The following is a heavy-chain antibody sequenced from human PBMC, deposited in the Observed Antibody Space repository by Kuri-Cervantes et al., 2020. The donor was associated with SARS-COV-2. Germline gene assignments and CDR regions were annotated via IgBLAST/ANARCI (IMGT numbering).Heavy chain of an antibody. V-gene: IGHV4-4*09. Sequence: SETLSLTCTVSGGSISSHYWSWIRQPAGKGLEWIGDMSTSGSANYNPSLKSRVTISVDTSKNQFSLKLSSVTAADTAVYYCVVARDYYYGSGSYPSFDYWGQGTLVTVSS. CDR2: MSTSGSA. CDR3: VVARDYYYGSGSYPSFDY. D-gene: IGHD3-10*01. J-gene: IGHJ4*02. CDR1: GGSISSHY.